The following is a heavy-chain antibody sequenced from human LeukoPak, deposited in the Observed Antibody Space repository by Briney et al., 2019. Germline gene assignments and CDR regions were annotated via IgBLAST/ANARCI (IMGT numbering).Heavy chain of an antibody. V-gene: IGHV3-48*04. CDR2: ISSSSSTI. CDR3: AREMDTVMTY. Sequence: GGSLRPSCAASGFTFSSYSMNWVRQAPGKGLEWVSYISSSSSTIYYADSVKGRFTISRDNAKNSLYLQMNSLRAEDTAVYYCAREMDTVMTYWGQGTLVTVSS. D-gene: IGHD5-18*01. J-gene: IGHJ4*02. CDR1: GFTFSSYS.